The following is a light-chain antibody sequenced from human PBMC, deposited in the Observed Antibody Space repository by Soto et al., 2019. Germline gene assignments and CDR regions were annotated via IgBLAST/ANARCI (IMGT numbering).Light chain of an antibody. CDR2: GAS. CDR3: LQFGTSPPST. J-gene: IGKJ5*01. CDR1: QSVSSNY. V-gene: IGKV3-20*01. Sequence: EIVLTQSPGTLSLSPGERATLSCRASQSVSSNYLAWYQQKPGQAPRLLIYGASSRATAIPDRFSGSGSGTDFALTISRLEPEDFAVYYCLQFGTSPPSTFGQGTRLEIK.